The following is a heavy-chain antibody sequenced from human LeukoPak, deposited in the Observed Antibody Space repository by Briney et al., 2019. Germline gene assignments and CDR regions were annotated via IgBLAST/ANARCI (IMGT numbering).Heavy chain of an antibody. CDR2: IHHSGAT. CDR1: GYSISSGYY. J-gene: IGHJ4*02. CDR3: ARDDTSDFSWY. D-gene: IGHD3-22*01. V-gene: IGHV4-38-2*02. Sequence: SETLSLTCAVSGYSISSGYYWGWIRQPPGKGLEWIGIIHHSGATSYNPSLKSRVTMSVDTSKNQFSLNLTSVTAADTAVYYCARDDTSDFSWYWGQGTLVTASS.